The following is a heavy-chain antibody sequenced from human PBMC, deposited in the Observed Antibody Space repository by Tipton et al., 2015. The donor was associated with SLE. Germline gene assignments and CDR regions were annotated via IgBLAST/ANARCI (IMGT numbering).Heavy chain of an antibody. V-gene: IGHV4-61*02. D-gene: IGHD3-16*01. CDR1: GDSISDVSYC. J-gene: IGHJ4*02. CDR3: ARDQVGVGDFDY. CDR2: IHVTGTS. Sequence: TLSLTCTVSGDSISDVSYCWSWIRQPAGKGLEWIGRIHVTGTSTYNPSLKSRVTMSVDTSKNQFSLKLTSVTAADSAAYYCARDQVGVGDFDYWSQGTLVTVSS.